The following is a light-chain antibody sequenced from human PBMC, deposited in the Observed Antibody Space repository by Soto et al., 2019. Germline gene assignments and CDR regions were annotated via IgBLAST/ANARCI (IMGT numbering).Light chain of an antibody. Sequence: QSVLTQPPSVSAAPGQKATISCSGSSSNIGNNYVSWYQQLPGTAPKLLIYENNKRPSGIPDRFSGSKSGTSATLGITGLQTGDEADYYCGTWDSSLSAYVFGTGTTVTVL. V-gene: IGLV1-51*02. CDR2: ENN. CDR1: SSNIGNNY. CDR3: GTWDSSLSAYV. J-gene: IGLJ1*01.